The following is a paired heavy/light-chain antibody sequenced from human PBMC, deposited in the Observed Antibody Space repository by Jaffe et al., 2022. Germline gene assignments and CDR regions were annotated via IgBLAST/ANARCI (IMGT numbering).Light chain of an antibody. CDR2: AAS. CDR1: QGISSY. J-gene: IGKJ2*01. CDR3: QQYYSYPQYT. V-gene: IGKV1-8*01. Sequence: AIRMTQSPSSFSASTGDRVTITCRASQGISSYLAWYQQKPGKAPKLLIYAASTLQSGVPSRFSGSGSGTDFTLTISCLQSEDFATYYCQQYYSYPQYTFGQGTKLEIK.
Heavy chain of an antibody. CDR1: GFTFSSYG. D-gene: IGHD3-10*01. J-gene: IGHJ4*02. Sequence: QVQLVESGGGVVQPGRSLRLSCAASGFTFSSYGMHWVRQAPGKGLEWVAVISYDGSNKYYADSVKGRFTISRDNSKNTLYLQMNSLRAEDTAVYYCAKDMTPALYYYGSGSYYNPPRAFDYWGQGTLVTVSS. CDR3: AKDMTPALYYYGSGSYYNPPRAFDY. CDR2: ISYDGSNK. V-gene: IGHV3-30*18.